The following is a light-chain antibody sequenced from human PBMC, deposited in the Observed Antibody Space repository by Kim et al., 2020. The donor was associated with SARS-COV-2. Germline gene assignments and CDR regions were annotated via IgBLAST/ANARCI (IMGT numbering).Light chain of an antibody. J-gene: IGKJ4*01. Sequence: SVGDRVTITSRASQGISNYLAWYQQKPWKVPKLLIYAASTLQSGVPSRFSGSGSGTDFTLTISSLQPEDVATYYCQKYNSAPALTFGGGTKVDIK. CDR1: QGISNY. CDR3: QKYNSAPALT. V-gene: IGKV1-27*01. CDR2: AAS.